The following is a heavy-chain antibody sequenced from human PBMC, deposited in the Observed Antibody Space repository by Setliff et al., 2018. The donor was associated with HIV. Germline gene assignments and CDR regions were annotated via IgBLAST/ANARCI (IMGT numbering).Heavy chain of an antibody. V-gene: IGHV4-4*07. CDR3: ARVRLTMIMMVDYFDQ. CDR2: IYSTGDT. J-gene: IGHJ4*02. CDR1: GGSISNFY. D-gene: IGHD3-22*01. Sequence: SETLSLTCSVSGGSISNFYWSWIRQPPGKGLEWVGHIYSTGDTNYNPSLKSRVTLSADTSKNQLSLSLTSVTAADTAVYSCARVRLTMIMMVDYFDQWGQGTLVTVSS.